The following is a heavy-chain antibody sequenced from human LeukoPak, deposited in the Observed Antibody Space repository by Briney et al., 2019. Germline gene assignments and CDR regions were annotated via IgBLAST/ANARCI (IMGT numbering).Heavy chain of an antibody. V-gene: IGHV4-59*08. CDR2: IHYSGST. J-gene: IGHJ4*02. Sequence: SETLSLTCTVSGDSTSNFYWNWIRQSPGKGLEWIGNIHYSGSTNYNPSLKSRVTISVDTSKNQFSLKLSSVTAADTAVYYCAGWYSGSWGGLFDYWGQGTLVTVSS. D-gene: IGHD1-26*01. CDR3: AGWYSGSWGGLFDY. CDR1: GDSTSNFY.